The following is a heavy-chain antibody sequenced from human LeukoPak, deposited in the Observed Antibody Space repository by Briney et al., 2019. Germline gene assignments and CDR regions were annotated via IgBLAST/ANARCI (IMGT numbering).Heavy chain of an antibody. J-gene: IGHJ5*02. Sequence: SETLSLTCAVYGGSFSGYYWSWIRQPPGKGLEWIGEINHSGSTNYNPSLKSRVTISVDTSKNQFSLKLSSVTAADTAVFYCARRGRGLVRGVMVFDPWGQGTLVTVSS. V-gene: IGHV4-34*01. CDR2: INHSGST. CDR1: GGSFSGYY. CDR3: ARRGRGLVRGVMVFDP. D-gene: IGHD3-10*01.